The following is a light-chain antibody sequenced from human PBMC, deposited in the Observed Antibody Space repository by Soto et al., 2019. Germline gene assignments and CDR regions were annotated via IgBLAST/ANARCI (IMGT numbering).Light chain of an antibody. CDR2: GNS. Sequence: QSVLTQPPSVSGAPGHRVTGSCTGSSSNIGAGYDVHWYQQLPGTAPKLLIYGNSNRPSGVPDRFSGSKSGTSASLAITGLQAEDEADYYCQSYDSSLSGVVFGGVTKLTVL. CDR3: QSYDSSLSGVV. V-gene: IGLV1-40*01. J-gene: IGLJ2*01. CDR1: SSNIGAGYD.